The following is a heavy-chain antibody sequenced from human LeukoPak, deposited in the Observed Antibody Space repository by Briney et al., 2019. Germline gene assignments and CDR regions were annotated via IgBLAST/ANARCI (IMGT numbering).Heavy chain of an antibody. CDR2: IIPIFGTA. CDR3: ARMIAVADQSFDY. CDR1: GGTFSSCA. Sequence: SVKVSCKASGGTFSSCAISWVRQAPGQGLEWMGGIIPIFGTANYAQKFQGRVTITADESTSTADMELSSLRSEDTAVYYCARMIAVADQSFDYWGQGTLVTVSS. V-gene: IGHV1-69*13. D-gene: IGHD6-19*01. J-gene: IGHJ4*02.